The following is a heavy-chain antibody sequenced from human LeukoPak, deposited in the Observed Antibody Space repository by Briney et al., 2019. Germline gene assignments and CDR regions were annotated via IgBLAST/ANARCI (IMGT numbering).Heavy chain of an antibody. CDR3: ASDRKGGSSSWFDY. CDR2: ISAYNGNT. Sequence: SVKVSCKASGHTFTSYGISWVRQAPGQGLEWMGWISAYNGNTNYAQKLQGRVTMTTDTSTSTAYMELRSLRSDDTAVYYCASDRKGGSSSWFDYWGQGTLVTVSS. D-gene: IGHD6-13*01. J-gene: IGHJ4*02. CDR1: GHTFTSYG. V-gene: IGHV1-18*01.